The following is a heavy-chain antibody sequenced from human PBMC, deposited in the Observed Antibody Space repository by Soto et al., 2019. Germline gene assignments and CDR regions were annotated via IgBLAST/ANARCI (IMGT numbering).Heavy chain of an antibody. CDR3: ASDYCSSTSCYGGRNYYYMDV. V-gene: IGHV1-69*02. CDR1: GGTFSSYT. J-gene: IGHJ6*03. Sequence: QVQLVQSGAEVKKPGSSVKVSCKASGGTFSSYTISWVRQAPGQGLEWMGRIIPILGIANYAQKFQGRVTITADKSTSTAYMELSSLRSEDTAVYYCASDYCSSTSCYGGRNYYYMDVWGKGTTVTVSS. CDR2: IIPILGIA. D-gene: IGHD2-2*01.